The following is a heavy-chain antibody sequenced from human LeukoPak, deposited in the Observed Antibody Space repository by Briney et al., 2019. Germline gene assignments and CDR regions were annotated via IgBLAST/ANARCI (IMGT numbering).Heavy chain of an antibody. CDR3: AKDVATRQVFDY. D-gene: IGHD4-23*01. CDR2: IRYDANSK. V-gene: IGHV3-30*02. J-gene: IGHJ4*02. Sequence: GGSLRLSCTASGFTFSDYGMHWVRQAPGKGLEWVAFIRYDANSKYYANFVKGRFTISRDNSKSTLYLQMDSLRVEDTALYYCAKDVATRQVFDYWGQGTLVTVSS. CDR1: GFTFSDYG.